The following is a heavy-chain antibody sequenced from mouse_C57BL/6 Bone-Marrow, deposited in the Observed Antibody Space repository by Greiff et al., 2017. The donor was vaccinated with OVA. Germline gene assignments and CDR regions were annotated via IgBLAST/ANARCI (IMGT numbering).Heavy chain of an antibody. Sequence: VQLQQSGPELVKPGASVKISCKASGYAFSSSWMNWVKQRPGKGLEWIGRIYPGDGDTNYNGKFKGKATLTADKSSSTAYMQLSSLTSEDSAVYFCARATLRYFDVWGTGTTVTVSS. CDR1: GYAFSSSW. CDR2: IYPGDGDT. J-gene: IGHJ1*03. V-gene: IGHV1-82*01. CDR3: ARATLRYFDV. D-gene: IGHD6-1*01.